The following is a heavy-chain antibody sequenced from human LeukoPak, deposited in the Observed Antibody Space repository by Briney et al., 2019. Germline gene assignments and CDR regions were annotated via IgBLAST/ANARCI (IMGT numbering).Heavy chain of an antibody. CDR3: ARLNGGEFFDY. Sequence: PSETLSLTCTVSGGSISSGDYYWSWIRQPPGTGLEWIGYIYYSGSTYYNPSLKSRVTISVDTSKNQFSLKLSSVTAADTAVYYCARLNGGEFFDYWGQGTLVTVSS. V-gene: IGHV4-30-4*01. J-gene: IGHJ4*02. CDR1: GGSISSGDYY. CDR2: IYYSGST. D-gene: IGHD4-23*01.